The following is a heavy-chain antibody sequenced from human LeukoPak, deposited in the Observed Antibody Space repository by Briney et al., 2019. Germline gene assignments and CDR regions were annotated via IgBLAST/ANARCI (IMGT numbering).Heavy chain of an antibody. J-gene: IGHJ3*02. CDR3: ASLGYRSDAFDI. CDR1: CGSISCCY. D-gene: IGHD1-14*01. CDR2: IYYSGST. Sequence: SDPLPLSCTVSCGSISCCYWSWLRQPPGKGVEGVGYIYYSGSTNYNPALKSRVTISVDTSKNQFSLKLSSVTAADTAVYYCASLGYRSDAFDIWGQGTMVTVSS. V-gene: IGHV4-59*07.